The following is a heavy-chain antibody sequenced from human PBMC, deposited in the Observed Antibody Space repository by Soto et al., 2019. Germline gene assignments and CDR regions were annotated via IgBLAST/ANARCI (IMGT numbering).Heavy chain of an antibody. J-gene: IGHJ6*02. Sequence: PXGTLSVTCSEPGGSGRSKNHFWNWIRQPPGRGLEWLGYMYYTGYTNYNPSLKSRVSTSVDTSKDQFSLNLSSLTAADTAVYYCARGGEPLGYYGLDVWGQGTTVTVSS. CDR1: GGSGRSKNHF. CDR2: MYYTGYT. CDR3: ARGGEPLGYYGLDV. V-gene: IGHV4-61*01.